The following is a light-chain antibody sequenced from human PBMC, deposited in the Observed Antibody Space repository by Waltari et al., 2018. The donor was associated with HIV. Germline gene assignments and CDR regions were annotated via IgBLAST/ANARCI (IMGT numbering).Light chain of an antibody. Sequence: SYVLTQPPSVSVAPGKTASITCEAAHIGSQGVHWYQQKPGQAPILVIYYDSDRPSGIPERFSGSNSGNTATLTISRVEAGDEADYYCQVWHISTDHWVFGAGTKLTVV. V-gene: IGLV3-21*04. J-gene: IGLJ3*02. CDR3: QVWHISTDHWV. CDR1: HIGSQG. CDR2: YDS.